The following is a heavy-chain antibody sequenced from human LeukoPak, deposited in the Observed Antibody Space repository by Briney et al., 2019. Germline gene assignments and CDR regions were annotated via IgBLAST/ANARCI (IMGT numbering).Heavy chain of an antibody. Sequence: ASVKVSCKVSGYTLTELSMHWVRQAPGKGLEWMGGFDPEDGETIYAQKFQGRVTMTEDTSTDTAYMELSSLRSEDTAVYYCATAPITMVRGVYAFDIWGQGTMVTVSS. V-gene: IGHV1-24*01. CDR2: FDPEDGET. J-gene: IGHJ3*02. D-gene: IGHD3-10*01. CDR3: ATAPITMVRGVYAFDI. CDR1: GYTLTELS.